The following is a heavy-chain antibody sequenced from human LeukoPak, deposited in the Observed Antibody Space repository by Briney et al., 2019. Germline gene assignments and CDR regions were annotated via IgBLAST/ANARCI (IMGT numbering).Heavy chain of an antibody. CDR2: IYTSGST. CDR3: ARRPYYYDSSGYQRVGWFDP. V-gene: IGHV4-61*02. CDR1: GGSISSGSYY. J-gene: IGHJ5*02. Sequence: PSETLSLTCTVSGGSISSGSYYWSWIRQPAGKGLEWIGRIYTSGSTNYNPSLKSRVTISVDTSKNQFSLKLSSVTAADTAVYYCARRPYYYDSSGYQRVGWFDPWGQGTLVTVSS. D-gene: IGHD3-22*01.